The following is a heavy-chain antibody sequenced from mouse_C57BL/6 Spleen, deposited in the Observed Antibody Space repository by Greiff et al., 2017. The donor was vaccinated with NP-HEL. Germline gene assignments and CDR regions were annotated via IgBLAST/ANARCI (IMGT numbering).Heavy chain of an antibody. Sequence: VHLVESGAELARPGASVKLSCKASGYTFTSYGISWVKQRTGPGLEWIGEIYPRSGNTYYNEKFKGKATLTADKSSSTAYMELRSLTSEDSAVYFCARSGVTTVVEAMDYWGQGTSVTVSS. J-gene: IGHJ4*01. D-gene: IGHD1-1*01. V-gene: IGHV1-81*01. CDR1: GYTFTSYG. CDR2: IYPRSGNT. CDR3: ARSGVTTVVEAMDY.